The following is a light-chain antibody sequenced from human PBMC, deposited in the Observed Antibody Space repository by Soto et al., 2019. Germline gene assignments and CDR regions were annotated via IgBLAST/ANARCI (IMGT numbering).Light chain of an antibody. CDR3: QSYDSSLSGSGV. CDR2: GNS. V-gene: IGLV1-40*01. J-gene: IGLJ2*01. Sequence: QSMLTQPPSVSGAPGQRVTISCTGSSSNIGAGYDVHWYQQLPGTAPKLLSYGNSNRPSGVPDRFSGSKSGTSASLAITGLQAEDEADYYCQSYDSSLSGSGVFGRGTKVTVL. CDR1: SSNIGAGYD.